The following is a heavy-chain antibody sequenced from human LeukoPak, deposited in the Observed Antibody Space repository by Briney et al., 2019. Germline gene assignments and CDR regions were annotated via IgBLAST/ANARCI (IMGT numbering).Heavy chain of an antibody. V-gene: IGHV3-23*01. CDR3: TKDPNGDYVGAFEP. J-gene: IGHJ5*02. CDR2: ITGGHYPT. Sequence: GGSLRLSCAASGFSFSSFAMTWVRQAPGKGLEWVSSITGGHYPTYNTDSVKGRFTISRDNSKNTLYMQMNSLRTDDTAVYYCTKDPNGDYVGAFEPWGQGTLVTVSS. CDR1: GFSFSSFA. D-gene: IGHD4-17*01.